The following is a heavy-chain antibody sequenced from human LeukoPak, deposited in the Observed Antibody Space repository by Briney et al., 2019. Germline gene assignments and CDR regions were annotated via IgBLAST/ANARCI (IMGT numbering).Heavy chain of an antibody. Sequence: GGSLRLSCAASGFTVSSNYMSWVRQAPGKGLEWVSVIYSGGSTYYADSVEGRFTISRDNSKNTLYLQMNSLRAEDTAVYYCARDTYYYDSSGYYQSGPWGRGTLVTVSS. CDR1: GFTVSSNY. CDR2: IYSGGST. CDR3: ARDTYYYDSSGYYQSGP. V-gene: IGHV3-53*01. J-gene: IGHJ5*02. D-gene: IGHD3-22*01.